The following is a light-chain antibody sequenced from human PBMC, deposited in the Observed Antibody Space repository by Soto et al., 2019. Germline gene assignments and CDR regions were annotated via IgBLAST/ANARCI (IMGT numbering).Light chain of an antibody. CDR2: SNN. CDR1: SSNIGSNT. Sequence: QPVLTQPPSASGTPVQRVTISCSGSSSNIGSNTVNWYQQLPGTAPKLLIYSNNQRPSGVPDRFSGSKSGTSASLAISGLQYEDVADYYCAAWDDSLNGPVVFGGGTKLTVL. J-gene: IGLJ2*01. V-gene: IGLV1-44*01. CDR3: AAWDDSLNGPVV.